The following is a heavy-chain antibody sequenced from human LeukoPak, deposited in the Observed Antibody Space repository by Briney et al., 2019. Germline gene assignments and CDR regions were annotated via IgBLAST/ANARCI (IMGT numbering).Heavy chain of an antibody. J-gene: IGHJ2*01. CDR1: GGSISSGSYY. V-gene: IGHV4-61*02. CDR3: ARHEHGDYRNDWYFDL. CDR2: IYTSGST. D-gene: IGHD4-17*01. Sequence: SETLSLTCTVSGGSISSGSYYWSWIRQPAGKGLEWIGRIYTSGSTNYNPSLKSRVTISVDTSKNQFSLKLSSVTAADTAVYYCARHEHGDYRNDWYFDLWGRGTLVTVSS.